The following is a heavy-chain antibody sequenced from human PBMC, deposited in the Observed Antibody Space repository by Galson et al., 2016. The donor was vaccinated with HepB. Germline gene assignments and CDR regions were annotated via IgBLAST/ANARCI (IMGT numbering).Heavy chain of an antibody. V-gene: IGHV3-23*01. CDR3: AKIVVMTVEADH. CDR2: ISTDGGRT. D-gene: IGHD2-15*01. J-gene: IGHJ5*02. Sequence: SLRLSCAASGVPFIKYAMSWVRQAPGRGLEWISAISTDGGRTYYADSVKGRFTISRDNSKNTLYLQMNSLRAEDTAVYYCAKIVVMTVEADHWGQGTLVTVSS. CDR1: GVPFIKYA.